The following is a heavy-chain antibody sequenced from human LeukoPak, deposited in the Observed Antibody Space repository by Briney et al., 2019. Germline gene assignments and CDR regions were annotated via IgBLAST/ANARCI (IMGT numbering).Heavy chain of an antibody. J-gene: IGHJ4*02. CDR2: INPSAGST. CDR3: ARENEGSGWYYFDY. V-gene: IGHV1-46*01. CDR1: GYTFTSYQ. Sequence: ASVKVSCKASGYTFTSYQMYWVRQAPEHGLEWMGIINPSAGSTSYAQKFQGRVTMTRDTSTSTGYMELSSLRSEDTAVYYCARENEGSGWYYFDYWGQGTLVSVSS. D-gene: IGHD6-19*01.